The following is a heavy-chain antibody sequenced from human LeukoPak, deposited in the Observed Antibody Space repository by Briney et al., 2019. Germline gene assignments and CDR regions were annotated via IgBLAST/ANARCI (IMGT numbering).Heavy chain of an antibody. D-gene: IGHD6-13*01. CDR2: ISGSGGST. V-gene: IGHV3-23*01. J-gene: IGHJ6*02. Sequence: GGSLRLSCAASGFTFSSYAMSWVRQAPGKGLEWVSAISGSGGSTYYADSVKGRFTISRDNSKNTLYLQMNSLGAEDTAVYYCAKDIKQQLVLLKRYYYYGMDVWGQGTTVTVSS. CDR1: GFTFSSYA. CDR3: AKDIKQQLVLLKRYYYYGMDV.